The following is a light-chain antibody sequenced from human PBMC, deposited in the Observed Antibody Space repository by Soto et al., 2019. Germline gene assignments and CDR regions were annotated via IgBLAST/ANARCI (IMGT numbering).Light chain of an antibody. Sequence: QSALTQPPSACGSPGQSVTISCTGTSSDVGAYKYVSWYHQYPGKAPKLMIYEVSQRPSGVPDRCSGYTSGNTASLTVSGLQDEDEADYYCTSYVRSNIWAFGGGSKLTVL. CDR3: TSYVRSNIWA. CDR2: EVS. J-gene: IGLJ2*01. CDR1: SSDVGAYKY. V-gene: IGLV2-8*01.